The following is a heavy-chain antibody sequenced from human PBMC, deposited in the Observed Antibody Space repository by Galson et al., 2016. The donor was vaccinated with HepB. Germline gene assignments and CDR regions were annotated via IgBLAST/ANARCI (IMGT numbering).Heavy chain of an antibody. Sequence: CAISGDSVSSNSAAWTWIRQSPLRGLEWLGRTYYRSKWYNDYAVSVKSRISIHPDTSKNQFSLQLNSVTPVDTAVYYCARVRCSTFRCQNWFDPWGQGTLVTVSS. CDR2: TYYRSKWYN. D-gene: IGHD2/OR15-2a*01. CDR1: GDSVSSNSAA. J-gene: IGHJ5*02. V-gene: IGHV6-1*01. CDR3: ARVRCSTFRCQNWFDP.